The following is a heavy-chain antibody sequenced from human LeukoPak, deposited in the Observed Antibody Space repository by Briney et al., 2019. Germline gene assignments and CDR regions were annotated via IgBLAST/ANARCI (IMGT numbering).Heavy chain of an antibody. CDR1: GGSISSYY. V-gene: IGHV4-59*01. Sequence: SETLSLTCTVSGGSISSYYWSWIRQPPGKGLEWIGYIYYSGSTNYNPSLKSRVTISVDTSKNQFSLKRSSVTAADTAVYYCARAFHDSSGYYYGMDVWGQGTTATVSS. CDR3: ARAFHDSSGYYYGMDV. CDR2: IYYSGST. J-gene: IGHJ6*02. D-gene: IGHD3-22*01.